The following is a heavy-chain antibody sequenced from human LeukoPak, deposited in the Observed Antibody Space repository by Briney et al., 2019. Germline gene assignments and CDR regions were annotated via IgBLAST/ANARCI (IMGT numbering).Heavy chain of an antibody. CDR1: GYTFTSYG. D-gene: IGHD1-26*01. Sequence: ASVKVSCKASGYTFTSYGISWVRQAPGQGLEWMGWVSAYNGNTKYAQNLQGRVTTTTDTSTSTAYMELRSLRSDDTAMYYCARQSTGSYYSPIDYWGQGTLVTVSS. V-gene: IGHV1-18*01. CDR2: VSAYNGNT. CDR3: ARQSTGSYYSPIDY. J-gene: IGHJ4*02.